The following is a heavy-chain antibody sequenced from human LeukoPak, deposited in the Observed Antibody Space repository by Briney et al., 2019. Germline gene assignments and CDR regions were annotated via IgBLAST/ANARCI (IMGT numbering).Heavy chain of an antibody. CDR3: ARVDYVWGSYSVLYYFDY. CDR2: INHSGST. J-gene: IGHJ4*02. D-gene: IGHD3-16*01. V-gene: IGHV4-34*01. CDR1: GGSFSGYY. Sequence: TPSETLSLTCAVYGGSFSGYYWSWIRQPPGKGLEWIGEINHSGSTNYNPSLKSRVTISVDTSKNQFSLKLSSVTAADTAVYYCARVDYVWGSYSVLYYFDYWGQGTLVTVSS.